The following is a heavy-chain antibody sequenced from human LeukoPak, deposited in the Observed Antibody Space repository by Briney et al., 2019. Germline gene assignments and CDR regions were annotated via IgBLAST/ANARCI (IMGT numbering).Heavy chain of an antibody. Sequence: ASVKVSCKASGYTFTSYDINWVRQATGQGLEWMGWMNPNSGNTGYAQKFQGRVTMTRNTSISTAYMELSSLRSEDTAVYYCARGPNYYDSSGYYVPPYYYYGMDVWGQGTTVTVS. CDR3: ARGPNYYDSSGYYVPPYYYYGMDV. V-gene: IGHV1-8*01. D-gene: IGHD3-22*01. CDR1: GYTFTSYD. J-gene: IGHJ6*02. CDR2: MNPNSGNT.